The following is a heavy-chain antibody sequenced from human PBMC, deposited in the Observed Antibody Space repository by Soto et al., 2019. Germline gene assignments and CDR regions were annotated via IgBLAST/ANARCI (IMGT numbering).Heavy chain of an antibody. CDR1: VGSISSSSYY. V-gene: IGHV4-39*01. CDR3: GSMVRKVYYYGMAV. D-gene: IGHD3-10*01. CDR2: IYYSGST. Sequence: SETLSLTCTVSVGSISSSSYYWGWIRQPPGKGLEWIGSIYYSGSTYYNPSLKSRVTISVDTSKNQFSLKLSSVTAAETAVYYCGSMVRKVYYYGMAVWGQGTTVTVSS. J-gene: IGHJ6*02.